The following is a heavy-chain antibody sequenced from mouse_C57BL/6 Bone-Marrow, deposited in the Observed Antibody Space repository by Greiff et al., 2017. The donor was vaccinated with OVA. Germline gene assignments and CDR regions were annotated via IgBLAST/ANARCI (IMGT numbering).Heavy chain of an antibody. J-gene: IGHJ3*01. D-gene: IGHD1-1*01. V-gene: IGHV1-47*01. Sequence: VQLQQSGAELVKPGASVKMSCKASGYTFTTYPIEWMKQTHGKSLEWIGNFHPYNDDTKYNEKFKGKATLTVEKSSSTVYLELSRLTSDDSAVYYCARTHYYGSSSFAYWGQGTLVTVSA. CDR2: FHPYNDDT. CDR1: GYTFTTYP. CDR3: ARTHYYGSSSFAY.